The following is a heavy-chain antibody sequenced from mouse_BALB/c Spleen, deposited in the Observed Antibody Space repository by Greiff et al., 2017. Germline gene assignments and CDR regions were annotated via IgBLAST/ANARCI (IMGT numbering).Heavy chain of an antibody. CDR1: GYSFTGYY. CDR3: ARKNDGYYAMDY. D-gene: IGHD2-3*01. V-gene: IGHV1S135*01. J-gene: IGHJ4*01. CDR2: INPYNGAT. Sequence: EVKLQQSGPELVKPGASVKISCKASGYSFTGYYMHWVKQSHVKSLEWIGRINPYNGATSYNQKFKGKATLTVDKSSSTAFMHLNSLTSEDSAVYYCARKNDGYYAMDYWGQGTSVTVSS.